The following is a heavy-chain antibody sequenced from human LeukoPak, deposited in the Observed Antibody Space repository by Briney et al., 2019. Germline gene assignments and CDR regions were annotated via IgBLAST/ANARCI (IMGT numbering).Heavy chain of an antibody. CDR2: ISGSCSTI. J-gene: IGHJ4*02. V-gene: IGHV3-48*02. Sequence: GRSLRLSCAASGFTFRTYGMNWVRQAPGKGLEWGSYISGSCSTIFYADSVKGRCSISRDNAKNSLYLQMNSLSDEDRAVYYCARELGDYWGQGTLVTVSS. CDR1: GFTFRTYG. CDR3: ARELGDY. D-gene: IGHD1-26*01.